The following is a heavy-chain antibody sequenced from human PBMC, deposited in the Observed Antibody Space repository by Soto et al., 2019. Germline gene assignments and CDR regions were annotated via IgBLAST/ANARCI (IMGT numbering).Heavy chain of an antibody. J-gene: IGHJ3*02. CDR2: ISGSGGST. V-gene: IGHV3-23*01. CDR3: AIPGVYAMNGDAFGI. D-gene: IGHD2-8*01. Sequence: EVQLLESGGGLVQPGGSLRLSCAASGFTFSSYAMSWVRQAPGKGLEWVSAISGSGGSTYYADSVKGRFTISRDNSKNPLYLQMNSLRAEDTAVYYCAIPGVYAMNGDAFGIWGQGTMVTVSS. CDR1: GFTFSSYA.